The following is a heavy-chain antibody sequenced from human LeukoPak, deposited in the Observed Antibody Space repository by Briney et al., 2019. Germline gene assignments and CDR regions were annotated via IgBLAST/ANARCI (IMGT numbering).Heavy chain of an antibody. CDR2: IKQDGSEK. CDR3: ARDSRTAAYYYDSSGSQ. CDR1: GFTFSSYW. J-gene: IGHJ4*02. Sequence: GGSLRLSCAASGFTFSSYWMSWVRQAPGKGLEWVASIKQDGSEKYYVDSVKGRFTISRDNAKNSLYLQMNSLRAEDTAVYYCARDSRTAAYYYDSSGSQWGQGTLVTVSS. D-gene: IGHD3-22*01. V-gene: IGHV3-7*01.